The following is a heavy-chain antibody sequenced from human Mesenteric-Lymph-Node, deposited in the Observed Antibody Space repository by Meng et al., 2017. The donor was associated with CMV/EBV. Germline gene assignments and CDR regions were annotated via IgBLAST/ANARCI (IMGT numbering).Heavy chain of an antibody. CDR1: GFTFSSYW. CDR3: ARSLLNP. J-gene: IGHJ5*02. CDR2: IKQDGSEK. D-gene: IGHD2-21*01. V-gene: IGHV3-7*01. Sequence: GESLKISCVASGFTFSSYWMSWVRQTPGKGLEWVANIKQDGSEKYYVDSVKGRFTISRDNAKNSLYLQMNSLRAEDTAVYYCARSLLNPWGQGTLVTVSS.